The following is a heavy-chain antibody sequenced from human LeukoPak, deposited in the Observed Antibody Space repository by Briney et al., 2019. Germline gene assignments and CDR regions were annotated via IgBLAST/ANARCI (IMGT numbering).Heavy chain of an antibody. CDR3: ASGSDSKKFDY. CDR1: GYSFTDYW. V-gene: IGHV5-51*01. CDR2: IYPGDSDT. D-gene: IGHD3-10*01. Sequence: GESLKISCKGSGYSFTDYWIGWVRQMPGKGLEWMGIIYPGDSDTRYRPSFQGQVTISADKSINTAYLQWSSLKASDTAMYYCASGSDSKKFDYWGRGTLVTVSS. J-gene: IGHJ4*02.